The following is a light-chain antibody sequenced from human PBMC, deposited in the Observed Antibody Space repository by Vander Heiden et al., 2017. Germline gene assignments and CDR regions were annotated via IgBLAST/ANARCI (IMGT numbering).Light chain of an antibody. V-gene: IGKV4-1*01. CDR1: QSVLYSSNNKNY. Sequence: DLVMTQSPDSLAVSLGERATINCKSSQSVLYSSNNKNYLAWYQQKPGQPPKLLIYCASTRESGVPDRFSGSGSGTDFTLTISSLQAEDLAVYYCQQDDRSPCTFGQGTKVEIK. CDR2: CAS. J-gene: IGKJ1*01. CDR3: QQDDRSPCT.